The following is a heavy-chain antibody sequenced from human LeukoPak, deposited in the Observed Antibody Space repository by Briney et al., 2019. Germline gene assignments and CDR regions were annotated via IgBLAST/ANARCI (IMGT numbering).Heavy chain of an antibody. J-gene: IGHJ3*02. CDR1: GGTFSSYA. CDR3: AREPGGGKKESPFDI. CDR2: IIPIFGTA. V-gene: IGHV1-69*13. Sequence: GASVKVSCKASGGTFSSYAISWVRQAPGQGLEWMGGIIPIFGTANYAQKFQGRVTITADESTSTAYMELSSLRSEDTAVYYCAREPGGGKKESPFDIWGQGTMVTVSS. D-gene: IGHD4-23*01.